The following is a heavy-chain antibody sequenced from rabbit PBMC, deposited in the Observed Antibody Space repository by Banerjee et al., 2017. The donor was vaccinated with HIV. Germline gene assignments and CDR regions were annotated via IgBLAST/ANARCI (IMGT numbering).Heavy chain of an antibody. V-gene: IGHV1S40*01. J-gene: IGHJ4*01. CDR3: ARDFDSSGGYVFDL. CDR1: GFSFSYNYY. D-gene: IGHD1-1*01. Sequence: QSLEESGGDLVQPGASLTLTCTASGFSFSYNYYMCWVRQAPGKGLEWIGCIYTGSGSTYYASWVNGRFTISKTSSTTVTLQMTSLTAADTATYFCARDFDSSGGYVFDLWGPGTLVTVS. CDR2: IYTGSGST.